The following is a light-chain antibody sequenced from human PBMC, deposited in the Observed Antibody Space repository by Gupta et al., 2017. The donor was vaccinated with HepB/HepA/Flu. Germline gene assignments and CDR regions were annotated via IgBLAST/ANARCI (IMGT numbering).Light chain of an antibody. CDR3: QQRSNWPLT. CDR1: QSVSSY. V-gene: IGKV3-11*01. J-gene: IGKJ4*01. CDR2: DAS. Sequence: EIVLTQSPATLSLSPGERATLSCRASQSVSSYLAWYQQKPGQAPRLLIYDASNRATGIPPSFSGSGSGTDFTLTISSLEPEDFAVYYCQQRSNWPLTFGGGTKVEIK.